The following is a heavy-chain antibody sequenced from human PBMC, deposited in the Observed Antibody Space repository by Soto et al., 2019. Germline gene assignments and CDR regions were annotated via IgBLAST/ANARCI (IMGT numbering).Heavy chain of an antibody. CDR1: GFTFSSYG. D-gene: IGHD3-16*01. Sequence: GGSLRLSCAASGFTFSSYGMHWVRQAPGKGLEWVAVISYDGSNKYYADSVKGRFTISRDNSKNTLYLQMNSLRAEDTAVYSCAQGGEFVVFDIGGKGKMVT. V-gene: IGHV3-30*03. CDR3: AQGGEFVVFDI. CDR2: ISYDGSNK. J-gene: IGHJ3*02.